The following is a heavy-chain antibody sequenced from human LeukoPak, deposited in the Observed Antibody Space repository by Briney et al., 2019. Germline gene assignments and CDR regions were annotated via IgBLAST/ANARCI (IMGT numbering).Heavy chain of an antibody. CDR1: GGSISSYY. CDR3: ARGNAFDI. Sequence: ASETLSLTCTVSGGSISSYYWSWIRQPPGKGLEWIGYIYYSGSTNYNPPLKSRVTISVDTSKNQFSLKLSSVTAADTAVYYCARGNAFDIWGRGTMVTVSS. CDR2: IYYSGST. J-gene: IGHJ3*02. V-gene: IGHV4-59*08.